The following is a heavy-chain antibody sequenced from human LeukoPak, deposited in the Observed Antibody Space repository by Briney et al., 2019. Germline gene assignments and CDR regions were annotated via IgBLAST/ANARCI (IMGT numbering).Heavy chain of an antibody. D-gene: IGHD3-22*01. CDR3: AKDVQLSSNAYYNYFDY. Sequence: PGRSLRLSCAASGFTFSSYAMHWVRQAPGKGLEWVAGINWNSGGIAYADSVKGRFTISRDNAKNSLYLQMNSLRIEDTALYYCAKDVQLSSNAYYNYFDYWGQGTLVTVSS. CDR2: INWNSGGI. V-gene: IGHV3-9*01. CDR1: GFTFSSYA. J-gene: IGHJ4*02.